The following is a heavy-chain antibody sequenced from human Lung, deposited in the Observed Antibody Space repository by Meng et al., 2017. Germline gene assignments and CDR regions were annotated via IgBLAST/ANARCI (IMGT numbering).Heavy chain of an antibody. J-gene: IGHJ1*01. D-gene: IGHD1-1*01. V-gene: IGHV3-74*01. CDR2: INRDGTKP. Sequence: VDMVGCGGGLVPPGGSLRLSCAASGFTFTDHWMHWVRQGPGKGLVWVSRINRDGTKPTYADSVKGRFTISRDNAKNTLYLQMNNLRAEDTAFYYCTNDRLNHWGQGALVTVSS. CDR1: GFTFTDHW. CDR3: TNDRLNH.